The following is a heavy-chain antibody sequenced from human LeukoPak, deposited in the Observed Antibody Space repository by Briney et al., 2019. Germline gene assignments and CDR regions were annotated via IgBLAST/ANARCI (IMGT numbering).Heavy chain of an antibody. CDR1: ASISSYY. D-gene: IGHD1-26*01. V-gene: IGHV4-59*08. CDR2: ISYSGST. CDR3: ARHAIYSGGYSFWFDP. Sequence: SETLSLTCTVSASISSYYWSWIRQPPGKGLEWIAFISYSGSTNYNPSLKSRASISLDTSKNLCSLRLSSVTAADTAVYYCARHAIYSGGYSFWFDPWGLGTLVTVSS. J-gene: IGHJ5*02.